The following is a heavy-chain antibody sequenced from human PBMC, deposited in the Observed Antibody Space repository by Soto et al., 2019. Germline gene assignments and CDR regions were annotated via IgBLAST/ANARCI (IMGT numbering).Heavy chain of an antibody. CDR2: ISSTNII. J-gene: IGHJ4*02. CDR3: ASRLVATTGYDY. V-gene: IGHV3-48*01. CDR1: GFTFSSYS. D-gene: IGHD5-12*01. Sequence: PGGSLRLSCAASGFTFSSYSMNWVRQAPGKGLEWVSSISSTNIIYYADSVKGRFTISRDNAKNLLFLQMNSLRAEDTAVYFCASRLVATTGYDYWGQGTLVTVSS.